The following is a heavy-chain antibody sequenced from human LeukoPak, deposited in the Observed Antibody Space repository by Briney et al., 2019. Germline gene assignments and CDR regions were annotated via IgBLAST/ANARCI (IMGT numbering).Heavy chain of an antibody. V-gene: IGHV1-69*05. CDR3: ARGRDGYNTR. J-gene: IGHJ1*01. CDR2: IIPIFGTA. CDR1: GGTFSSYA. D-gene: IGHD5-24*01. Sequence: SVKVSCKASGGTFSSYAISWVRQAPGQGLEWMGGIIPIFGTANYAQRFQGRVTITTDESTSTAYMELSSLRSEDTAVYYCARGRDGYNTRWGQGTLVTVSS.